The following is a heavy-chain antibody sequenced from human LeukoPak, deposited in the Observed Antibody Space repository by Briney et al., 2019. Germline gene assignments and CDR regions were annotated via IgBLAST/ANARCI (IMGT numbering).Heavy chain of an antibody. CDR1: GGSISSYY. D-gene: IGHD5-24*01. CDR3: ARPLLRMATIRAFDI. Sequence: ASETLSLTCTVSGGSISSYYWGWIRQPPGKGLEWIGSIYYSGSTYYNPSLKSRVTISVDTSKNQFSLKLSSVTAADTAVYYCARPLLRMATIRAFDIWGQGTMVTVSS. J-gene: IGHJ3*02. CDR2: IYYSGST. V-gene: IGHV4-39*01.